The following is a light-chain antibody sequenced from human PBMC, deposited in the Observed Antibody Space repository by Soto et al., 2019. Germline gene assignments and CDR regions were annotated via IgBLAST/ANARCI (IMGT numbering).Light chain of an antibody. CDR3: ATWDDSLHGVV. CDR2: SDN. V-gene: IGLV1-44*01. J-gene: IGLJ2*01. Sequence: QSVLTQPPSASGTPGQSVSISCSGSTSNIGSNTVTWYQQHPGTAPQLLIYSDNQWPSGVPYRFSGSKSGTSTTLAISGLQSEDEADYYCATWDDSLHGVVFGGGTKLTVL. CDR1: TSNIGSNT.